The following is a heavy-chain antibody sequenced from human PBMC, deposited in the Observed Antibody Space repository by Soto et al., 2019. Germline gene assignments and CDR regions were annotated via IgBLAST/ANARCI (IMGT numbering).Heavy chain of an antibody. CDR3: ARDGMATVDHYCYGMDV. J-gene: IGHJ6*02. CDR1: GYFFTSYA. Sequence: QIHLVQSGGEVKKTGASVRVSCKASGYFFTSYAIGWVRQAPGQGLEWMGWISANDGETYYAPKLQDRLTMTTDTSTSTAYMELRSLRSDDTAVYYCARDGMATVDHYCYGMDVWGQGTTVIVSS. CDR2: ISANDGET. D-gene: IGHD4-4*01. V-gene: IGHV1-18*01.